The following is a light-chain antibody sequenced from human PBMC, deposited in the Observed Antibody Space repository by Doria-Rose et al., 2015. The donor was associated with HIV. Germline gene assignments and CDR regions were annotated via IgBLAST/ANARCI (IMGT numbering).Light chain of an antibody. CDR1: QSFSSAY. CDR2: DGS. CDR3: HQYGTSWT. V-gene: IGKV3-20*01. J-gene: IGKJ1*01. Sequence: TQSPGTLSLSPGERASLSCRASQSFSSAYLAWYQQKPGQAPSLLIYDGSTRATGIPDRFSASGSGTDFTLTINRLEPEDFALYYCHQYGTSWTFGQGTKVEI.